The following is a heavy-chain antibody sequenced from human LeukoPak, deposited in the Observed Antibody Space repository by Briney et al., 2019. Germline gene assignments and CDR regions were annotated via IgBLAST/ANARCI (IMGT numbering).Heavy chain of an antibody. Sequence: GGPLRLSCAASGFTFSSYEMNWVRQAPGKGLEWVSYISSSGSTVYYADSVKGRFTISRDNAKNSLYLQMNSLRAEDTAVYYCARGGQDIVVVVAATSYFDYWGQGTLVTVSS. J-gene: IGHJ4*02. D-gene: IGHD2-15*01. CDR3: ARGGQDIVVVVAATSYFDY. CDR2: ISSSGSTV. CDR1: GFTFSSYE. V-gene: IGHV3-48*03.